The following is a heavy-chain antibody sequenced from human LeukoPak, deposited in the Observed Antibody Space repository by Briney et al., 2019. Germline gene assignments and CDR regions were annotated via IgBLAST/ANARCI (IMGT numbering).Heavy chain of an antibody. CDR3: ARASLMVPNAFDI. V-gene: IGHV3-23*01. CDR1: GFTFNSYA. J-gene: IGHJ3*02. Sequence: GGSLRLYCAASGFTFNSYAMSWVRQAPGKGLERVSAISGSGGSTYYADSVKGRFTISRDNSKNTLYLQMNSLRAEDTAVYYCARASLMVPNAFDIWGQGTMVTVSS. CDR2: ISGSGGST. D-gene: IGHD4/OR15-4a*01.